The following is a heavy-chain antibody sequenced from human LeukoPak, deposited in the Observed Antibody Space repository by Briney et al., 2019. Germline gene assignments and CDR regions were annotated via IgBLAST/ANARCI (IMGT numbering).Heavy chain of an antibody. Sequence: GGSLRLSCAVSGFTFNTYWMHWVRQAPGKGLLWVSRITADGSSTRYADSVKGRFTISRDNAKNTLYLQMNSLRAEDTAVYYCARPISSGSIDYWGQGTLVTVSS. D-gene: IGHD6-19*01. CDR1: GFTFNTYW. CDR3: ARPISSGSIDY. V-gene: IGHV3-74*01. J-gene: IGHJ4*02. CDR2: ITADGSST.